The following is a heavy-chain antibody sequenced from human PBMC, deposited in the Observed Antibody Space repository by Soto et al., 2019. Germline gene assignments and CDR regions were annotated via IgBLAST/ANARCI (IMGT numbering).Heavy chain of an antibody. CDR3: ARGCSSNDCYTNYYYYYAMDV. J-gene: IGHJ6*02. CDR2: ISYDGRKK. CDR1: GFTFSSYA. D-gene: IGHD2-2*02. Sequence: GGSLRLSCAASGFTFSSYAMHWARQAPGKGLEWVAVISYDGRKKDYADSVKGRFTISRDNSNNTVYLQMNGLRAEDTAVYYCARGCSSNDCYTNYYYYYAMDVWGHGTTVTVS. V-gene: IGHV3-30*04.